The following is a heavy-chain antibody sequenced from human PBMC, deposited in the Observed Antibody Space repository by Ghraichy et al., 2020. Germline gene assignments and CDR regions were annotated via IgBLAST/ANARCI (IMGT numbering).Heavy chain of an antibody. V-gene: IGHV4-31*03. D-gene: IGHD3-22*01. CDR3: ARSDRRSGYLDDS. CDR1: GGSITSADYY. CDR2: NLYTGTN. Sequence: SETLCLTCSVSGGSITSADYYWSWIGQHHEKDLEWIGYNLYTGTNYYNSSLSSRVTISVDTSQNQFSLKLSPVTAADTAVYYCARSDRRSGYLDDSWGQGTLVTVSS. J-gene: IGHJ4*02.